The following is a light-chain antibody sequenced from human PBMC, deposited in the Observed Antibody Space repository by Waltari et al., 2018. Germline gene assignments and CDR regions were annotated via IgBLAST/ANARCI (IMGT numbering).Light chain of an antibody. V-gene: IGKV3-11*01. CDR1: QSVSSY. CDR3: QQRSNWPIT. Sequence: SCRASQSVSSYLAWYQQKPGQAPRLLNYDASNRATGIPARFSGSGSGTDFTLTISSLEPEDFAVYYCQQRSNWPITFGQGTRLEIK. J-gene: IGKJ5*01. CDR2: DAS.